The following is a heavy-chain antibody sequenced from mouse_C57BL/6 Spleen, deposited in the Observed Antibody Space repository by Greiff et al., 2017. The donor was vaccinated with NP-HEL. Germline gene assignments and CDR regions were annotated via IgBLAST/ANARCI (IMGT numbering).Heavy chain of an antibody. CDR3: ARGRAMDY. Sequence: EVKVEESGGGLVKPGGSLKLSCAASGFTFSSYAMSWVRQTPEKRLEWVATISDGGSYTYYPDNVKGRFTISRDNAKNNLYLQMSHLKSEDTAMYYCARGRAMDYWGQGTSVTVSS. V-gene: IGHV5-4*03. CDR1: GFTFSSYA. CDR2: ISDGGSYT. J-gene: IGHJ4*01.